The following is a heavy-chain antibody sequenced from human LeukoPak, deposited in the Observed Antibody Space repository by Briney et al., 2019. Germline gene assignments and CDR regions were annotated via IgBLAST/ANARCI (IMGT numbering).Heavy chain of an antibody. CDR1: GFTFDDYA. J-gene: IGHJ4*02. V-gene: IGHV3-9*01. CDR3: ARDPGYTSSDY. CDR2: ISWNSGSI. Sequence: GRSLRLSCAASGFTFDDYAMHWVRQAPGKGLEWVSGISWNSGSIGYADSVKGRFTISRDNSKNTLYLQMNNLRVEDTAVYYCARDPGYTSSDYWGQGTLGTVSS. D-gene: IGHD6-13*01.